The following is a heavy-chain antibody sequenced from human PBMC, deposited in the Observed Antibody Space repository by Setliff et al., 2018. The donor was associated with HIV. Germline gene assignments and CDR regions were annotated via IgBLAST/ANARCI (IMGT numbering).Heavy chain of an antibody. V-gene: IGHV4-59*01. CDR2: IDDSGNT. D-gene: IGHD2-15*01. CDR1: HGSIFGDY. J-gene: IGHJ4*02. CDR3: ARGGASSKYFNS. Sequence: SETLSLTCSVSHGSIFGDYWSWVRQSPSKGLEWIAWIDDSGNTNYNPSLKSRVTISVDTSNNQFSVKLTSVTPADTALYYCARGGASSKYFNSGGQGTLVTGSS.